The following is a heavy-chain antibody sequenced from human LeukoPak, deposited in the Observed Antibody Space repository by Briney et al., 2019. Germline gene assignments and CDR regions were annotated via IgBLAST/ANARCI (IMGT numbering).Heavy chain of an antibody. D-gene: IGHD3-10*01. V-gene: IGHV3-23*01. J-gene: IGHJ4*02. CDR3: AKDQRGYYQPIDY. Sequence: QPGGSLRLSCAASGFPFSSHAMRWVRQAPGRGLERVSAISGSGSTSYYADSVKGRFTISRDNSKNTLYLQMTSLRAEDTAVYYCAKDQRGYYQPIDYWGQGILVTVSS. CDR1: GFPFSSHA. CDR2: ISGSGSTS.